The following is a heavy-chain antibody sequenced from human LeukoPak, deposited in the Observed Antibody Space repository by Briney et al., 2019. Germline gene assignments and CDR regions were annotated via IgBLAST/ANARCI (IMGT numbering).Heavy chain of an antibody. V-gene: IGHV4-59*01. CDR2: VSKSGSF. D-gene: IGHD3-16*02. J-gene: IGHJ5*02. Sequence: SETLSLTCTVSGDSIGSYYWNWIRQPPGKGLEWIGYVSKSGSFNYNPSLKSRVNLSVDTSKNQFSLKLTSVTAADTAIYYCARSKYDYVWGSYRPKWFDPWGQGTLVTVSS. CDR1: GDSIGSYY. CDR3: ARSKYDYVWGSYRPKWFDP.